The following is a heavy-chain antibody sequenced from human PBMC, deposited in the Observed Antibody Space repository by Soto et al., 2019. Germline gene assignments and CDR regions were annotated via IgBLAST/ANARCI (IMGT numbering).Heavy chain of an antibody. CDR1: GFTFSSYW. J-gene: IGHJ4*02. Sequence: EVQLVESGGGLVQPGGSLRLSCAASGFTFSSYWMHWVRQAPGKGLVWVSRINSDGSSTSYADSVKGRFTISRDNAKNTLYMQMNSLRAEVTAVYYWASDRGWLGEVPFDYGGQGTLVTVSS. CDR2: INSDGSST. CDR3: ASDRGWLGEVPFDY. D-gene: IGHD3-10*01. V-gene: IGHV3-74*01.